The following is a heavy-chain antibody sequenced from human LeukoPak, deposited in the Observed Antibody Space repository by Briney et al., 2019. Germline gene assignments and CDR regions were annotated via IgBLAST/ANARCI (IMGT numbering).Heavy chain of an antibody. Sequence: WIRQPPGKGLEWIGSIYYSGSTYYNPSLKSRVTISVDTSKNQFSLKLSSVTAADTAVYYCARFSSGYSYYWGQGTLVTVSS. V-gene: IGHV4-39*01. D-gene: IGHD3-22*01. CDR3: ARFSSGYSYY. CDR2: IYYSGST. J-gene: IGHJ4*02.